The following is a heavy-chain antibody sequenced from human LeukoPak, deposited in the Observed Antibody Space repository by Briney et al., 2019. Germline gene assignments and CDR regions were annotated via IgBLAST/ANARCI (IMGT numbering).Heavy chain of an antibody. D-gene: IGHD6-13*01. Sequence: PGGSLRLSCAASGFTFSSYWMHWVRQAPGKGLVWVSRINSDGSSTSYADSVKGRFTISRDNAKNTLYLQMNSLRAEDTAVYYCARVSSSSWYGYYYYYGMDVWGQGTTVTVSS. CDR1: GFTFSSYW. V-gene: IGHV3-74*01. J-gene: IGHJ6*02. CDR3: ARVSSSSWYGYYYYYGMDV. CDR2: INSDGSST.